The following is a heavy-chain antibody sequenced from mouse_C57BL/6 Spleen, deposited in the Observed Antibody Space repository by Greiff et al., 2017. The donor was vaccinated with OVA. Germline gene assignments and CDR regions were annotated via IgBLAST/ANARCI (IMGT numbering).Heavy chain of an antibody. Sequence: EVQLRQSGPELVKPGASVKMSCKASGYTFTDYNMHWVKQSHGKSLEWIGYINPNNGGTSYNQKFKGKATLTVNKSSSTAYMELRSLTSEDSAVYYCARDYGSSYDRYFDVWGTGTTVTVSS. J-gene: IGHJ1*03. CDR2: INPNNGGT. CDR1: GYTFTDYN. CDR3: ARDYGSSYDRYFDV. V-gene: IGHV1-22*01. D-gene: IGHD1-1*01.